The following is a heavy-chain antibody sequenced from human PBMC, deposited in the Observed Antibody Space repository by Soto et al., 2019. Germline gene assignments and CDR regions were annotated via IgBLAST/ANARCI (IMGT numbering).Heavy chain of an antibody. V-gene: IGHV1-8*01. CDR2: MNPKRGNT. CDR3: ARNDSEAHYGLGH. D-gene: IGHD1-1*01. CDR1: GYTFTSYD. Sequence: QVQLVQSGAEVKKPGASVKVSCKTSGYTFTSYDINWVRQATGQGLEWMGWMNPKRGNTGYAQKFQGRVTMTRNTSISTAYMELSSLRSEDTAVYYCARNDSEAHYGLGHCGQGTLVTVSS. J-gene: IGHJ4*02.